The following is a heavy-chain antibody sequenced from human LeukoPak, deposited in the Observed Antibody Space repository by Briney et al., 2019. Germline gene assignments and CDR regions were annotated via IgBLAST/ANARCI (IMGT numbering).Heavy chain of an antibody. Sequence: GGSLRLSCAASGFTFSSYAMHWVRQAPGKGLEWVAVISYDGSNKYYADSVKGRFTISRDNSKNTLYLQMNSLRAEDTAVYYCARDSYDFWSGYLDYWGQGTLVTVSS. CDR1: GFTFSSYA. V-gene: IGHV3-30-3*01. CDR3: ARDSYDFWSGYLDY. J-gene: IGHJ4*02. CDR2: ISYDGSNK. D-gene: IGHD3-3*01.